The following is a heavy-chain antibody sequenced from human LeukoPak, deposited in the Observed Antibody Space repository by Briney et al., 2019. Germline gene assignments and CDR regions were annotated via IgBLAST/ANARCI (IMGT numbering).Heavy chain of an antibody. Sequence: PGGSLRLSCAASGFTVSSDYMGWVRQAPEKGLEWVSLISSGGSTYYADSLKRRFTISRDNSKNTLYLQMNSLRAEDTAVYYCGRVGDGYNDNYWGQGTLVTVSS. CDR3: GRVGDGYNDNY. CDR2: ISSGGST. V-gene: IGHV3-66*01. D-gene: IGHD5-24*01. J-gene: IGHJ4*02. CDR1: GFTVSSDY.